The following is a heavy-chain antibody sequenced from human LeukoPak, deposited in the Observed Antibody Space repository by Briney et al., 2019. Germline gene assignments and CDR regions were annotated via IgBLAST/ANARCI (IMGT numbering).Heavy chain of an antibody. CDR3: AKSFYYDSSGFIANGVSDV. V-gene: IGHV3-9*01. CDR2: ISGNNGSI. Sequence: GGSLRLSCAASGFNFEDYAMHWVRQVPGKGLEWVAGISGNNGSIGYADSVKGRFTISRNNARDFLDLQMNSLRAEDTALYYCAKSFYYDSSGFIANGVSDVWGQGTMVTVSS. J-gene: IGHJ3*01. CDR1: GFNFEDYA. D-gene: IGHD3-22*01.